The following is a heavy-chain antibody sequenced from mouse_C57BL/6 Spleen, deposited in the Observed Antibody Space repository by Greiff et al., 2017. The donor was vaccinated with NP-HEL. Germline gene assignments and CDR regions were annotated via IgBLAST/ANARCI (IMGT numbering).Heavy chain of an antibody. Sequence: QVQLQQPGAELVMPGASVKLSCKASGYTFTSYWMHWVKQRPGQGLEWIGEIDPSDSYTNYNQKFKGKSTLTVDKSSSTAYMQLSSLTSEDSAVYYCARGITTVVAHYYAMDYWGQGTSGTVSS. CDR1: GYTFTSYW. D-gene: IGHD1-1*01. V-gene: IGHV1-69*01. CDR2: IDPSDSYT. J-gene: IGHJ4*01. CDR3: ARGITTVVAHYYAMDY.